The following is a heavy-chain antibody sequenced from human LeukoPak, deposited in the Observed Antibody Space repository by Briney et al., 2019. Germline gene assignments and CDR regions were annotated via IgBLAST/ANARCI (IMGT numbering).Heavy chain of an antibody. CDR2: ISAYNGNT. CDR1: GYTFTSYG. Sequence: GASVKVSCKASGYTFTSYGISWVRQAPGQGLEWKGWISAYNGNTNYAQKLQGRVTMTTDTSTSTAYMELRSLRSDDTAVYYCARATYYDFWSGPRWFDYWGQGTLVTVSS. J-gene: IGHJ4*02. D-gene: IGHD3-3*01. V-gene: IGHV1-18*01. CDR3: ARATYYDFWSGPRWFDY.